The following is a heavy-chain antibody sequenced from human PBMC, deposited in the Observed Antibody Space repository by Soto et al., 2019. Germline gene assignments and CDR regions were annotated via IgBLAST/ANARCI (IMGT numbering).Heavy chain of an antibody. V-gene: IGHV1-69*02. J-gene: IGHJ4*02. CDR2: FIPILDMA. D-gene: IGHD2-15*01. Sequence: QVQVVQSGAEVKKPESSVKVSCKPSGGTFNTYTVNWVRLAPGHGLEWMGRFIPILDMANYAKKFQDRVTITADRTTFRAYMELNSQPSDNTAGYYCAVTYCRDNSCPGDFDFWGQGTRVTVSS. CDR3: AVTYCRDNSCPGDFDF. CDR1: GGTFNTYT.